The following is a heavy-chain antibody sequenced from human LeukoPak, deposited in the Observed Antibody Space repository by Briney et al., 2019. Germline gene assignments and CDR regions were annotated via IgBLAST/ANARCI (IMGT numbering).Heavy chain of an antibody. J-gene: IGHJ3*02. V-gene: IGHV4-39*07. CDR2: IYYSGST. Sequence: SETLSLTCTVSGGSISSSSYYWGWIRQPPGKGLEWIGSIYYSGSTYYNPSLKSRVTISVDTSKNQFSLKLSSVTAADTAVYYCASVDTAAFDIWGQGTMVTVSS. CDR3: ASVDTAAFDI. CDR1: GGSISSSSYY. D-gene: IGHD5-18*01.